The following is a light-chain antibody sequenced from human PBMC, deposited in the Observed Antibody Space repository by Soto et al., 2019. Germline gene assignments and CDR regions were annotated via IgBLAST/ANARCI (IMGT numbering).Light chain of an antibody. CDR1: QYISNY. Sequence: DIVLTQSPATLSLSPGERATLSCRASQYISNYLAWYQQKPGRAPRLLVYDASTRATGIPARFSGSGSGTDFTLTISSLEPEDFAVYYCQQRSNWPLSFGGGTKVEIK. CDR2: DAS. CDR3: QQRSNWPLS. J-gene: IGKJ4*01. V-gene: IGKV3-11*01.